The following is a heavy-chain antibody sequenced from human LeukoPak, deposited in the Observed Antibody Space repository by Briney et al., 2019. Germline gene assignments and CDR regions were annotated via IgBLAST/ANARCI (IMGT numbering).Heavy chain of an antibody. CDR3: ARGNYDSSGYYYGWYYYYYMDV. D-gene: IGHD3-22*01. Sequence: SETLSLTCTVSGGSLSSYYWSWIRQPPGKGLEWIGYIYYSGSTNYNPSLKSRVTISVDTSKNQFSLKLSSVTAADTAVYYCARGNYDSSGYYYGWYYYYYMDVWGKGTTVTVSS. CDR1: GGSLSSYY. J-gene: IGHJ6*03. CDR2: IYYSGST. V-gene: IGHV4-59*01.